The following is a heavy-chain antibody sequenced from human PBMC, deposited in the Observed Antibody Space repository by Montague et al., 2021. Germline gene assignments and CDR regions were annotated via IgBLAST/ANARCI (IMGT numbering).Heavy chain of an antibody. D-gene: IGHD3-16*02. V-gene: IGHV4-39*01. CDR2: SGST. CDR3: ARHVIGNYGMDV. Sequence: SGSTYYTPYLKSRVTISVDTSKNQFSLKLSTVTAADTAVYYCARHVIGNYGMDVWGQGTTGTVSS. J-gene: IGHJ6*02.